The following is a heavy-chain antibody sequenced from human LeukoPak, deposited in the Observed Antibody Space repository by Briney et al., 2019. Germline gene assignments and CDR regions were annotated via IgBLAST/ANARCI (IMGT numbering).Heavy chain of an antibody. CDR2: INAGNGNT. D-gene: IGHD3-22*01. J-gene: IGHJ4*02. CDR1: GYTFTSYA. Sequence: EASVKVSCKASGYTFTSYAMHWVRQAPGQRLEWMGWINAGNGNTKYSQKFQGRVTITRDTSASTAYMELSSLRSEDTAVYYCAREGTDSSGSSFDYWGQGILVTVSS. V-gene: IGHV1-3*01. CDR3: AREGTDSSGSSFDY.